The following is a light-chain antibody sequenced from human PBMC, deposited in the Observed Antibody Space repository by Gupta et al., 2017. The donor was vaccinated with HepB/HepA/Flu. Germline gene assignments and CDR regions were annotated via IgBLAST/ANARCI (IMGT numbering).Light chain of an antibody. CDR2: ETS. CDR1: QSISNW. J-gene: IGKJ1*01. CDR3: QYYKGYSWT. Sequence: DIQMTQSPSTLSAFVGDRVTITCRASQSISNWLAWYQQKPGKAPKLLIYETSNLESGVPSRFSGSGSGTESTLTISSLQPDDFATYYCQYYKGYSWTFGQGTXVEIK. V-gene: IGKV1-5*03.